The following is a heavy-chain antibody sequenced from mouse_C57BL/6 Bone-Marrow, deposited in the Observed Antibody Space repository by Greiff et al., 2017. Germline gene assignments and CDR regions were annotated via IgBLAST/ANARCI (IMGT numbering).Heavy chain of an antibody. CDR1: GYAFTSYL. V-gene: IGHV1-54*01. D-gene: IGHD1-1*01. Sequence: VQLQQSGAELVRPGTSVKVSCKASGYAFTSYLIEWVKQRPGQGLEWIGVINPGSGGTTYNEKFKGKATLTADKSSSTAYMQLSSLTSEDSAVYFCSRKVVPYFDVWGTGTTVTVSS. CDR2: INPGSGGT. J-gene: IGHJ1*03. CDR3: SRKVVPYFDV.